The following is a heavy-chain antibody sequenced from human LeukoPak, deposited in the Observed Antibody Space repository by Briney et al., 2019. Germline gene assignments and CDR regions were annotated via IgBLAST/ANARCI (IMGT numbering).Heavy chain of an antibody. V-gene: IGHV1-69*13. CDR2: IIPIFATA. J-gene: IGHJ3*02. Sequence: ASVKVSCKSSGGTFSSHSISWVRQAPGQGLEWMGGIIPIFATAKYAQKFQDRVTITADEYTTTSYMEMSSLRSEDTVVYYWAESFDWLSHDAFDIWGQGTMVTVSS. CDR1: GGTFSSHS. D-gene: IGHD3-9*01. CDR3: AESFDWLSHDAFDI.